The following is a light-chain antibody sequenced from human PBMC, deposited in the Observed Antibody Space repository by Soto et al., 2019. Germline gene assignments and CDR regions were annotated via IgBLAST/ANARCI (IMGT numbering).Light chain of an antibody. Sequence: QSVLTQTPSVSGTPGQRVSISCSGSSSNIGSNTVSWYQQLPGTAPKLLIYSNDRRHSGVSDRSSVSKSDASVALAISGLQSEDEADYHFAAWVDSLNGWVFGGGTKLTVL. CDR1: SSNIGSNT. CDR3: AAWVDSLNGWV. CDR2: SND. V-gene: IGLV1-44*01. J-gene: IGLJ3*02.